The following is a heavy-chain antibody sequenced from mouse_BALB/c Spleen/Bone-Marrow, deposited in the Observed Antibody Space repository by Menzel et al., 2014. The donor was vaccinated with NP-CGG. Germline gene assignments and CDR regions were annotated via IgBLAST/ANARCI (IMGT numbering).Heavy chain of an antibody. CDR3: SRDYGGTAWFAC. CDR1: GFNIKDTH. J-gene: IGHJ3*01. CDR2: IDPANGNT. D-gene: IGHD1-1*01. Sequence: EVQLQESGAELVKPGASVKLSCTASGFNIKDTHMHWVKQGPEQGLEWIGRIDPANGNTKYDPNFQGKATITADTPSNTAYLQLSSLTSEGTAVYYCSRDYGGTAWFACWGHGTLVTVSA. V-gene: IGHV14-3*02.